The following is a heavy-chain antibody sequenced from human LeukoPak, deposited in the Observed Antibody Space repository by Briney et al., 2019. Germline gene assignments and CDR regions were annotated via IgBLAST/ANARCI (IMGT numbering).Heavy chain of an antibody. CDR1: GDTFTSYY. CDR3: VRADIWSGATYYMDV. V-gene: IGHV1-46*01. J-gene: IGHJ6*03. D-gene: IGHD3-3*01. Sequence: ASVKVSCKASGDTFTSYYMHWVRQAPGQGLEWMGIINPSGGNTDYAQKFQGRVTMTRDTSTSTVYMELSSLRSEDTAVYYCVRADIWSGATYYMDVWGKGTTVTVSS. CDR2: INPSGGNT.